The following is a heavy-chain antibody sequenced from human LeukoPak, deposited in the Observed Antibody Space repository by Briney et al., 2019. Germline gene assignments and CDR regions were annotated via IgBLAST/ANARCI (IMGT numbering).Heavy chain of an antibody. J-gene: IGHJ4*02. Sequence: SETLSLTCTVSGYSISSGYYWGWIRQPPGKGLEWIGSIYHSGSTYYNPSLKSRVTISVDTSKNQFSLKLSSVTAANTAVYYCARETHYDFWSGYYKDADYWGQGTLVTVSS. CDR3: ARETHYDFWSGYYKDADY. CDR1: GYSISSGYY. CDR2: IYHSGST. D-gene: IGHD3-3*01. V-gene: IGHV4-38-2*02.